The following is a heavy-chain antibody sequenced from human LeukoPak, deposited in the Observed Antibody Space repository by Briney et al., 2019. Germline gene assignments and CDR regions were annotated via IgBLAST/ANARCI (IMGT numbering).Heavy chain of an antibody. Sequence: SETLSLTCTVSGGSISSYYWSWIRQPPGTGLEWIGYIYYSGSTNYNPSLKSRVTISVDTSKNQFSLKLSSVTAADTAVYYCARDLTTMTNNWFDPWGQGTLVTVSS. CDR3: ARDLTTMTNNWFDP. J-gene: IGHJ5*02. CDR2: IYYSGST. V-gene: IGHV4-59*12. D-gene: IGHD4-17*01. CDR1: GGSISSYY.